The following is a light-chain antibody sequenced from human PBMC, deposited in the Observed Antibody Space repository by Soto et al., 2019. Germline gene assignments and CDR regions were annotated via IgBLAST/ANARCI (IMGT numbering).Light chain of an antibody. CDR3: LQNHNYPRT. CDR1: QDISGD. J-gene: IGKJ1*01. V-gene: IGKV1-6*01. Sequence: IQITQSPSSLSASVVDRVTITCRASQDISGDVGWYKQTPGKAPKLLVSGASRLQSGVPSRFSGSGSGAAFTLTITGLRTEDSATYYCLQNHNYPRTFGQGTKVEI. CDR2: GAS.